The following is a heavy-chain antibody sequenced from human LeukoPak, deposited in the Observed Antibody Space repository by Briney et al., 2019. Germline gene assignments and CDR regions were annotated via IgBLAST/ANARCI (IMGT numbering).Heavy chain of an antibody. CDR3: ARDYGGKFDY. J-gene: IGHJ4*02. CDR1: GGSISSYY. CDR2: IYSSGRT. V-gene: IGHV4-59*01. Sequence: SETLSLTCTVSGGSISSYYWSWLRQPPGKGLEWIGYIYSSGRTTYNPSLKSRLTISVDTSENQFSLRLTSVTAADTAVYYCARDYGGKFDYWGQGTLVTVSS. D-gene: IGHD4-23*01.